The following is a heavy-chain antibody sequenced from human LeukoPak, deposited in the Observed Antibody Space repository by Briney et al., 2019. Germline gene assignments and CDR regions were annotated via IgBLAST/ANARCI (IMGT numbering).Heavy chain of an antibody. CDR2: ISSGSSIM. V-gene: IGHV3-48*01. Sequence: GGSLRLSCVASGFTFGSYSMNWVRQAPGKGLEWVSYISSGSSIMYYADSVKGRFPISRDNAKNLLYLQMNSLRAEDTAVYYCAKFRLSNYEILTGYYYYFDYWGQGALVTVSS. D-gene: IGHD3-9*01. J-gene: IGHJ4*02. CDR1: GFTFGSYS. CDR3: AKFRLSNYEILTGYYYYFDY.